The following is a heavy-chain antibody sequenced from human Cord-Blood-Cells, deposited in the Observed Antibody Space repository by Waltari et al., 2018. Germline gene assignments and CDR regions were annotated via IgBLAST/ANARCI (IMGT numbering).Heavy chain of an antibody. V-gene: IGHV4-4*02. Sequence: QVQLQESGPGLVKPSGTLSLTCAVSGGSISSSNWWSWVRQPPGKGLEWIGESYRSGSTNFNPAHKSRVTISVDKSKNQFSLKLGSVTAADTAVYYCARYPVGIAAAGSAFDIWGQGTMVTVSS. CDR2: SYRSGST. CDR3: ARYPVGIAAAGSAFDI. D-gene: IGHD6-13*01. CDR1: GGSISSSNW. J-gene: IGHJ3*02.